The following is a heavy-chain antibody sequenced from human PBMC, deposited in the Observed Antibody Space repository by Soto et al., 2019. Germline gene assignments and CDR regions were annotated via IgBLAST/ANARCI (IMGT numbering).Heavy chain of an antibody. CDR1: GGSISSYY. D-gene: IGHD5-18*01. V-gene: IGHV4-59*01. CDR3: ARDGYSYGYYYYGMDV. CDR2: IYYSGST. J-gene: IGHJ6*02. Sequence: SETLSLTCTVSGGSISSYYWSWIRQPPGKGLEWIGYIYYSGSTNYNPSLKSRVTISVDTSKNQFSLKLSSVTAAATAVYYCARDGYSYGYYYYGMDVWGQGTTVTVSS.